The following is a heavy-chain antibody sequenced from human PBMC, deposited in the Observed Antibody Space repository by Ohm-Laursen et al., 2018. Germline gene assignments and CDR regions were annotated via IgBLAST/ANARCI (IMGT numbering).Heavy chain of an antibody. CDR1: GYTLTELS. D-gene: IGHD3-10*01. J-gene: IGHJ4*02. CDR3: AISRRGGFEISY. Sequence: SVKVSCKVSGYTLTELSMHWVRQAPGKGLEWMGGFDPEDGETIYAQKFQGRVTMTEDTSTDTAYMELSSLRSEDTAVYYCAISRRGGFEISYWGQGTLVTVSS. V-gene: IGHV1-24*01. CDR2: FDPEDGET.